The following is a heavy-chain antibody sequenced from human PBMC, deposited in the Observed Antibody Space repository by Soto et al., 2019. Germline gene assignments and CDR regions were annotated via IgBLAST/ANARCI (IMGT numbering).Heavy chain of an antibody. D-gene: IGHD3-22*01. V-gene: IGHV4-34*01. Sequence: SETLSLTCAVYGGSFSGYYWSWIRQPPGKGLEWIGEINHSGSTNYNPSLKSRVTISVDTSKNQFSLKLSSVTAADTAVYYCARGYDSSGYYFDYWGQGTLVTVSS. CDR3: ARGYDSSGYYFDY. CDR1: GGSFSGYY. CDR2: INHSGST. J-gene: IGHJ4*02.